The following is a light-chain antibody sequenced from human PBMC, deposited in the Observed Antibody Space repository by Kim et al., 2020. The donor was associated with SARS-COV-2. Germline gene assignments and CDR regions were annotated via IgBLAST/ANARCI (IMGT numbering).Light chain of an antibody. CDR2: GKN. V-gene: IGLV3-19*01. J-gene: IGLJ2*01. CDR3: NSRDSNDNVV. Sequence: SSELTQDPAVSVALGQTVRITCQGDSLRSYYATWYQQKPGQAPILVIYGKNTRPSGIPDRFPGSSSGNTASLTITGTQAGDEADYYCNSRDSNDNVVFGGGTQLTVL. CDR1: SLRSYY.